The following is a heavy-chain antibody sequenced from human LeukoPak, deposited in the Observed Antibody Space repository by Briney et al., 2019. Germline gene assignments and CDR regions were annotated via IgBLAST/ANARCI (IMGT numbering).Heavy chain of an antibody. CDR3: ARQKKWFGGKTDY. D-gene: IGHD3-10*01. J-gene: IGHJ4*02. V-gene: IGHV3-11*04. Sequence: SGGSLRLSCAASGFTFSDYYMSWIRQAPGKGLEWVSYISSSGSTIYYADSVKGRFTISRDNAKNSLYLQMNSLRAEDAAVYYCARQKKWFGGKTDYWGQGTLVTVSS. CDR2: ISSSGSTI. CDR1: GFTFSDYY.